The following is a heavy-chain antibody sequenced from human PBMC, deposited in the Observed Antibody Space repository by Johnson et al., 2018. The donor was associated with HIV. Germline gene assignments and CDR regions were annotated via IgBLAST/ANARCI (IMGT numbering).Heavy chain of an antibody. J-gene: IGHJ3*02. CDR1: GFRFSDHY. Sequence: QVQLVESGGGLVKPGGSLRLSCAASGFRFSDHYMSWIRQAPGKGLEWVSDISSSGRSIYYADSVKGRFTISRDNAKNSLFLQMNSLRVEDTAVYYCARDFVAFGECTAFDIWGQGTMVTVS. CDR3: ARDFVAFGECTAFDI. CDR2: ISSSGRSI. D-gene: IGHD3-10*01. V-gene: IGHV3-11*04.